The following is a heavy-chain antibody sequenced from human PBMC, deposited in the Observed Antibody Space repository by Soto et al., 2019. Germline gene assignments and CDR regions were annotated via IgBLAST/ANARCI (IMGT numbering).Heavy chain of an antibody. CDR2: IYHGGST. CDR1: GDSITSGDYY. J-gene: IGHJ3*02. CDR3: ARERESAFDI. V-gene: IGHV4-30-4*01. Sequence: QVQLQESGPGLVKPTQTLSLTCTVSGDSITSGDYYWTWIRQPPGKGLEWIGYIYHGGSTFYKPSLKSRVAISRDTSKNQFSLKMSSATAADTAVYYCARERESAFDIWGQGTMVTVSS.